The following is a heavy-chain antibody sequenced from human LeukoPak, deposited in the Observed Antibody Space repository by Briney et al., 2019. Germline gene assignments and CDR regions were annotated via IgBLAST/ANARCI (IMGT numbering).Heavy chain of an antibody. CDR1: GGSFSGYY. CDR2: INHSGST. J-gene: IGHJ4*02. D-gene: IGHD1-1*01. V-gene: IGHV4-34*01. CDR3: ARARGTIQPYFDY. Sequence: SETLSLTCAVYGGSFSGYYWSWIRQPPGKGLEWIGEINHSGSTNYNPSLKSRVTTSVDTSKNQFSLKLSSVTAADTAVYYCARARGTIQPYFDYWGQGTLVTVSS.